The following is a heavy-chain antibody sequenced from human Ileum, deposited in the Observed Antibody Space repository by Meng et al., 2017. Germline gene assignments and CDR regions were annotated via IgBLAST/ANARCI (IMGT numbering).Heavy chain of an antibody. CDR1: GLSFSAYE. J-gene: IGHJ4*02. V-gene: IGHV3-48*03. D-gene: IGHD3-16*01. CDR3: VRSKWGKGGFPY. CDR2: IIGSATTV. Sequence: GESLKISCAASGLSFSAYEMNWVRQAPGKGLEWISYIIGSATTVNYADSVKGRFTISRDNARNFVYLQMTSLKVEDTAVYYCVRSKWGKGGFPYWGQGAQVTVSS.